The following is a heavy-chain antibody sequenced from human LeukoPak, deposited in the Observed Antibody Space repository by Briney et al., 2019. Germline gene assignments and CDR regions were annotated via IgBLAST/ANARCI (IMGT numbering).Heavy chain of an antibody. CDR1: GGTFSSYA. J-gene: IGHJ4*02. V-gene: IGHV1-18*01. CDR3: ARDVSSYYRGSYYFDY. Sequence: GASVKVSCKASGGTFSSYAINWVRQAPGQGLEWMGWISAYNANTNYAQKLQGRVTMTTDTSTSTAYMELRSLRSDDTAVYYCARDVSSYYRGSYYFDYWGQGTLVTVSS. D-gene: IGHD1-26*01. CDR2: ISAYNANT.